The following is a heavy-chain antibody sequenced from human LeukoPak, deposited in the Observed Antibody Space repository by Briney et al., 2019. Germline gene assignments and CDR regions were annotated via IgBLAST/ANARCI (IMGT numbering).Heavy chain of an antibody. CDR2: IKQDGSEK. D-gene: IGHD3-22*01. V-gene: IGHV3-7*01. J-gene: IGHJ4*02. Sequence: PGESLRLSCAASGFTFSSYWMSWVRQAPGKGLEWVANIKQDGSEKYDVDSAKGRFTISRDNAKNSLYSQMNSLRAEDTAVYFCARGSTYYYDRPLDYWGQGTLVTVSS. CDR3: ARGSTYYYDRPLDY. CDR1: GFTFSSYW.